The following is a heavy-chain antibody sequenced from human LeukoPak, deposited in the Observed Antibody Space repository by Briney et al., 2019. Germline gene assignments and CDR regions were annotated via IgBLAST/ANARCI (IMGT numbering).Heavy chain of an antibody. CDR2: IGFGDDSA. CDR3: ATHYYDSSGYYSPDY. D-gene: IGHD3-22*01. J-gene: IGHJ4*02. Sequence: GGSLRLSCAASGFTFNNYAMSWVRQAPGKGLEWVSTIGFGDDSAYYADSVKGRFTISRDNSKNTLYLQMNSLRAEDTAVYYCATHYYDSSGYYSPDYWGQGTLVTVSS. CDR1: GFTFNNYA. V-gene: IGHV3-23*01.